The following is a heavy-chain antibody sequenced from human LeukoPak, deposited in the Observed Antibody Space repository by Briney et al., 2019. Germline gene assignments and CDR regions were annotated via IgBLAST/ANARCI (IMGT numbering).Heavy chain of an antibody. Sequence: GGSLRLSCAASGFTFEDYAMHWVRQAPGKGLEWVSLISGPATNRHYADSVKGRFTISRDNSRNSLYLQMNRLRPEDTAVYYCARVDYGDYSTSGADYWGQGTLVTVSS. CDR2: ISGPATNR. J-gene: IGHJ4*02. V-gene: IGHV3-43*02. D-gene: IGHD4-17*01. CDR3: ARVDYGDYSTSGADY. CDR1: GFTFEDYA.